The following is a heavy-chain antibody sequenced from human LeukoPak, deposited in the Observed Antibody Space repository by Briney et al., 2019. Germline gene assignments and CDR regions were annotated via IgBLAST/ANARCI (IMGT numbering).Heavy chain of an antibody. Sequence: ASVKVSCKASGYIFTSYGTSWVRQAPGQGLEWMGWISAYNGNTNYAQKLQGRVTMTTDTSTSTAYMELRSLRSDDTAVYYCARDALEWELLVSAFDIRGQGTMVTVSS. CDR1: GYIFTSYG. D-gene: IGHD1-26*01. CDR3: ARDALEWELLVSAFDI. CDR2: ISAYNGNT. V-gene: IGHV1-18*01. J-gene: IGHJ3*02.